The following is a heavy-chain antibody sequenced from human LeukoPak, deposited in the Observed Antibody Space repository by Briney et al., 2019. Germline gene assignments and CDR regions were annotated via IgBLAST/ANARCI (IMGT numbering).Heavy chain of an antibody. CDR2: IIGSGGST. CDR3: AKDTRSSRYYYYGMDV. J-gene: IGHJ6*02. D-gene: IGHD6-6*01. V-gene: IGHV3-43*02. Sequence: GGSLRLSCAASGFTFNTYAMSWVRQAPGKGLDWVSGIIGSGGSTYYADSVKGRFTISRDNSKNSLYLQMNSLRTEDTALYYCAKDTRSSRYYYYGMDVWGQGTTVTVSS. CDR1: GFTFNTYA.